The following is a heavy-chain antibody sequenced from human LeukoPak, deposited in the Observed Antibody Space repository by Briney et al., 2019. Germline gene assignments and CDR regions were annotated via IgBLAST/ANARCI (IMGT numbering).Heavy chain of an antibody. CDR1: GGSISRYY. CDR2: IYYSGST. V-gene: IGHV4-59*08. Sequence: SETLSLTCTVSGGSISRYYWSWIRQPPGKGLEWIGYIYYSGSTNYNPSLKSRVTISVDTSKNQFSLKLSSVTAADTAVYYCARHFGYSGSYYVVPSGFDPWGQGTLVTVSS. CDR3: ARHFGYSGSYYVVPSGFDP. D-gene: IGHD1-26*01. J-gene: IGHJ5*02.